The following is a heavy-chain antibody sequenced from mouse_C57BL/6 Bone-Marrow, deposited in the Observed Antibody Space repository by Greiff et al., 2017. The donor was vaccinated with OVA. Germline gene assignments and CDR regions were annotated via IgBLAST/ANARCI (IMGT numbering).Heavy chain of an antibody. CDR2: LHPNSGST. CDR1: GYTFTSYW. CDR3: ASPIYYDDSSFLDY. Sequence: QVQLQQPGAELVKPGASVKLSCKASGYTFTSYWMHWVKQRPGQGLEWIGMLHPNSGSTNYNEKFTSTATLTVAKSSSTAYMQLSSLTSEDAAVDYCASPIYYDDSSFLDYWGQGTSVTVSS. J-gene: IGHJ4*01. V-gene: IGHV1-64*01. D-gene: IGHD1-1*01.